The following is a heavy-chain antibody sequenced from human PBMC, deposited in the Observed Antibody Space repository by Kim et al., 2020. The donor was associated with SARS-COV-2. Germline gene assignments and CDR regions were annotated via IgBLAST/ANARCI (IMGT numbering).Heavy chain of an antibody. CDR3: ARDRGCSSTSCYDAPGDYYYGMDV. CDR2: ISYDGSNK. CDR1: GFTFSSYG. Sequence: GGSLRLSCAASGFTFSSYGMHWVRQAPGKGLEWVAVISYDGSNKYYADSVKGRFTISRDNSKNTLYLQMNSLRAEDTAVYYCARDRGCSSTSCYDAPGDYYYGMDVWGQGTTVTVSS. V-gene: IGHV3-33*05. J-gene: IGHJ6*02. D-gene: IGHD2-2*01.